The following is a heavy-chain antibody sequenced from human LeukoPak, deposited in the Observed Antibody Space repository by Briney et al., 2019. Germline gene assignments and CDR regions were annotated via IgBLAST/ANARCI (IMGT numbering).Heavy chain of an antibody. V-gene: IGHV1-18*01. D-gene: IGHD3-22*01. J-gene: IGHJ4*02. CDR3: ARDVNDNIGSSDY. CDR1: GGTFSSYA. CDR2: INSYTGNT. Sequence: ASVKVSCKASGGTFSSYAISWVRQAPGQGLEWVGWINSYTGNTNYAQKLQGRVTMTTDTSTSTAYMELRSLRSDDTAIYYCARDVNDNIGSSDYWGQGTLVTVSS.